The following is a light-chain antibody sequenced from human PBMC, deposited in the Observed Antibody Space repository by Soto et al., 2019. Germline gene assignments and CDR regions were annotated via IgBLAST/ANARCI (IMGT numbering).Light chain of an antibody. CDR1: QNVGSRY. CDR3: QQYGSSPQWT. J-gene: IGKJ1*01. CDR2: GTS. V-gene: IGKV3-20*01. Sequence: EVVMTQSPATLSVSPGEGATLSCRASQNVGSRYLAWYQQKPGQAPRLLIYGTSNRATGIPGRVSGSGSGTEFTLTISSLQSEDFAVYYCQQYGSSPQWTFGQGTKVDI.